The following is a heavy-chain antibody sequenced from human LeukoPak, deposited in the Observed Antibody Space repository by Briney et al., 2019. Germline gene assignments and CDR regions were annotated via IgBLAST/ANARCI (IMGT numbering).Heavy chain of an antibody. CDR3: ARGDDYGDSLVAY. D-gene: IGHD4-17*01. Sequence: PGGSLRLSCAASGFAFSGYEMTWVRQAPGKGLEWISYISTTGRTIYYADSVKGRFTISRDNGKNSLYLQMNSLSAEDTAVYYCARGDDYGDSLVAYWGQGTLVTVSS. J-gene: IGHJ4*02. V-gene: IGHV3-48*03. CDR2: ISTTGRTI. CDR1: GFAFSGYE.